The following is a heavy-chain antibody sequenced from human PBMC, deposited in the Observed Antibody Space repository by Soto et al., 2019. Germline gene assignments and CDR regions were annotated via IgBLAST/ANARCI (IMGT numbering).Heavy chain of an antibody. CDR3: ARARVAGQQQRGAWARGWFDP. D-gene: IGHD6-13*01. V-gene: IGHV1-69*06. CDR2: SIPIFGTA. J-gene: IGHJ5*02. CDR1: GGTFSSYA. Sequence: QVQLVQSGAEVKKPGSSVKVSCKASGGTFSSYAISWVRQAPGQGLEWMGGSIPIFGTANYAQKFQGRVTITADKSTSKAYMELSSLRSEDTYVYYCARARVAGQQQRGAWARGWFDPWGQGTLVTVSS.